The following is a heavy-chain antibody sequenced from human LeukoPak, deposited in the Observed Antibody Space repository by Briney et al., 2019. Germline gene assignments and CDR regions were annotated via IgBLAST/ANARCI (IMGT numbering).Heavy chain of an antibody. CDR3: ASGYSSGWYVGGSDY. V-gene: IGHV3-74*01. CDR1: GFTFSRYW. CDR2: IKSDGSST. D-gene: IGHD6-19*01. Sequence: GGSLRLSCAASGFTFSRYWMHWVRHAPGKGLGWVSHIKSDGSSTTYADFVKGGFTISRDNAKNTLYLQLNSLRAEDTAVYYCASGYSSGWYVGGSDYWGQGTLVTVSS. J-gene: IGHJ4*02.